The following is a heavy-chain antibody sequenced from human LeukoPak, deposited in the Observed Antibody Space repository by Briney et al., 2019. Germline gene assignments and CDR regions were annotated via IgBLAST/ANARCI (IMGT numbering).Heavy chain of an antibody. J-gene: IGHJ4*02. CDR3: AKAIVGRKMVFDY. D-gene: IGHD3-3*01. CDR2: IWYDGSNK. Sequence: SGGSLRLSCAASGFTFSSYGMHWVRQAPGKWLEWVAVIWYDGSNKYYADSVKGRFTISRDNSKNTLYLQMNSLRAEDTAVYYCAKAIVGRKMVFDYWGQGTLVTVSS. V-gene: IGHV3-33*06. CDR1: GFTFSSYG.